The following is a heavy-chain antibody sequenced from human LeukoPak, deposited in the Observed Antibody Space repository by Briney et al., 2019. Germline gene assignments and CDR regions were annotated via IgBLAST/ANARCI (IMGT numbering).Heavy chain of an antibody. V-gene: IGHV3-11*06. Sequence: PGGSLRLSCAASGFTLSDYYMSWLRQAPGKGLEWISFISSSSSYTNYADSVKGRFTISRDNTKNSLYLQMNNLRAEDTAVYYCARGGADYVIGYWGQGTLVTVSS. CDR2: ISSSSSYT. CDR1: GFTLSDYY. D-gene: IGHD4-17*01. J-gene: IGHJ4*02. CDR3: ARGGADYVIGY.